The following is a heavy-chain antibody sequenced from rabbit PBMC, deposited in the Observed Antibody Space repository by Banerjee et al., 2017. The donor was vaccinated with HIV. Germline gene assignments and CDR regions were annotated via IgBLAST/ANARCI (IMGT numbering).Heavy chain of an antibody. CDR2: INSSSRNV. CDR1: GFDFSNYG. V-gene: IGHV1S45*01. D-gene: IGHD4-1*01. Sequence: QEQLVESGGGLVQPEGSLTLSCKASGFDFSNYGVSWVRQAPGKGLEWIGCINSSSRNVVYASWATGRFTISKTSSTTVTLQMTSLTAADTATYFCARDLAGVIGWNFGLWGQGTLVTVS. J-gene: IGHJ3*01. CDR3: ARDLAGVIGWNFGL.